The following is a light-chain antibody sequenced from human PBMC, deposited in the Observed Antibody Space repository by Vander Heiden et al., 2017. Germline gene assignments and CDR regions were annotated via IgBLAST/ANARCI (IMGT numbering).Light chain of an antibody. V-gene: IGKV1-8*01. CDR2: AAS. CDR3: QQDDSSPYT. CDR1: PGIRSY. Sequence: AIGITHPPSSLPASTGDILTILCRSSPGIRSYLAWYQQKPGKAPKLLIYAASTLQSGVPSRFSGSGSGTDFTLTISCLQSEDFATYYCQQDDSSPYTFGQGTKLEIK. J-gene: IGKJ2*01.